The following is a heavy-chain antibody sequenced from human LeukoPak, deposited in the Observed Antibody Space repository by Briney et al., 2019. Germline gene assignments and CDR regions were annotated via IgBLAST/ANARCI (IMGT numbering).Heavy chain of an antibody. D-gene: IGHD3-22*01. CDR2: IRYDGSNK. Sequence: TGGSLRLSCAASGFTFSSYGMHWVRQAPGKGLEWVAFIRYDGSNKYYADSVKGRFTISRDNSKNTLYLQMNSLRAEDTAVYYCAKDPNYYYDSSGSLDYWGQGTLVTVSS. CDR1: GFTFSSYG. J-gene: IGHJ4*02. CDR3: AKDPNYYYDSSGSLDY. V-gene: IGHV3-30*02.